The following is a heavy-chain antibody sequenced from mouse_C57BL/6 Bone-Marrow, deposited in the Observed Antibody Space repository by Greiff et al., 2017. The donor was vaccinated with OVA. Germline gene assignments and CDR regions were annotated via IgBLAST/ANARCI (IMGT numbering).Heavy chain of an antibody. V-gene: IGHV3-6*01. Sequence: VQLQQSGPGLVKPSQSLSLTCSVTGYSITSGYYWNWLRQFPGNKLEWMGYISYDGSNNYNPSLKNRISITRDTSKNQFFLKLNSVTTEDTATYYCARDDGNYWYFDVWGTGTTVTVSS. D-gene: IGHD2-1*01. CDR1: GYSITSGYY. J-gene: IGHJ1*03. CDR3: ARDDGNYWYFDV. CDR2: ISYDGSN.